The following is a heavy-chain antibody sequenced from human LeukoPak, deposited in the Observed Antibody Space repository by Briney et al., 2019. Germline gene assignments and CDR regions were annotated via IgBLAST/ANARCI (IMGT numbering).Heavy chain of an antibody. J-gene: IGHJ5*02. Sequence: GGSLRLSCAASGFTFSSYGMHWVRQAPGKGLEWVAVISYDGSNKYYADSVKGRFTISRDNSKNTLYLQMNSLRAEDTAVYYCAKVSAYYDILTGYWFDPWGQGTLVTVSS. V-gene: IGHV3-30*18. CDR1: GFTFSSYG. CDR2: ISYDGSNK. D-gene: IGHD3-9*01. CDR3: AKVSAYYDILTGYWFDP.